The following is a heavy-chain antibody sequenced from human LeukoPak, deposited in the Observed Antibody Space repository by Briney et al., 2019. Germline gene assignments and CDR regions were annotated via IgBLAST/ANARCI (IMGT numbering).Heavy chain of an antibody. D-gene: IGHD5-18*01. J-gene: IGHJ5*02. CDR3: ARYVDTAMVLDNWFDP. CDR2: INPNSGGT. Sequence: ASVKVSCKAPGYTFTGYYMHWVRQAPGQGLEWMGRINPNSGGTNYAQKFQGRVTMTRDTSISTAYMELSRLRPDDTAVYYCARYVDTAMVLDNWFDPWGQGTLVTVSS. V-gene: IGHV1-2*06. CDR1: GYTFTGYY.